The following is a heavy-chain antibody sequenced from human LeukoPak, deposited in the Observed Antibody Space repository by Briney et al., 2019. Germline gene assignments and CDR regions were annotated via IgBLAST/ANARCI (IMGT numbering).Heavy chain of an antibody. CDR2: INPNSGGT. Sequence: GASVKVSCKASGYTFTGYYMHWVRQAPGQGLEWMGRINPNSGGTNHAQKFQGRVTMTRDTSISTAYMELSRLRSDDTAVYYCARGGGSTTYYYDSSGYSDYWGQGTLVTVSS. D-gene: IGHD3-22*01. CDR1: GYTFTGYY. V-gene: IGHV1-2*06. J-gene: IGHJ4*02. CDR3: ARGGGSTTYYYDSSGYSDY.